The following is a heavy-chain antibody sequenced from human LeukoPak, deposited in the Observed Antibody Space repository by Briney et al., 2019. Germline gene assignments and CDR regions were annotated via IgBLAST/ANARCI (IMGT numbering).Heavy chain of an antibody. V-gene: IGHV1-2*02. Sequence: ASVKVSCKASGYTFTDYYLHWVRQAPGQGLEWMGWINPNSGGTNYAQTFQGRVSMTRDTSITTAYLELSRLRSDDTAVYYCARIGYNHYFDYWGQGTLVTVSS. CDR1: GYTFTDYY. D-gene: IGHD5-24*01. CDR3: ARIGYNHYFDY. CDR2: INPNSGGT. J-gene: IGHJ4*02.